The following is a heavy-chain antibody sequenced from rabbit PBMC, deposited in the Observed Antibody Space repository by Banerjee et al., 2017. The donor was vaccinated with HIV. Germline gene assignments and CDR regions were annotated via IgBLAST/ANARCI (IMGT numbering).Heavy chain of an antibody. V-gene: IGHV1S45*01. D-gene: IGHD6-1*01. Sequence: QQQLEESGGGLVKPGGTLTLTCKASGIDFSSSYYMCWVRQAPGKGLEWIACIYVGSSGSTYYASWAKGRFTISKTSSTTVTLQMTSLTAADTATYFCAREWGNSDSFGLWGPGTLVTVS. CDR3: AREWGNSDSFGL. J-gene: IGHJ4*01. CDR2: IYVGSSGST. CDR1: GIDFSSSYY.